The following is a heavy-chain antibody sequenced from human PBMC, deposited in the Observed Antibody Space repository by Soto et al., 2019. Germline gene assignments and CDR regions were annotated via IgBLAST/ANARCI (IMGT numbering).Heavy chain of an antibody. CDR2: IYYSGST. Sequence: SETLSLTCTVSGGSISSYYWSWIRQPPGKGLEWIGYIYYSGSTNYNPSLKSRVTISVDTSKNQFSLKLSSVTAADTAVYYCAGTSGVIAARPDYWGQGTLVTVSS. CDR3: AGTSGVIAARPDY. CDR1: GGSISSYY. V-gene: IGHV4-59*01. D-gene: IGHD6-6*01. J-gene: IGHJ4*02.